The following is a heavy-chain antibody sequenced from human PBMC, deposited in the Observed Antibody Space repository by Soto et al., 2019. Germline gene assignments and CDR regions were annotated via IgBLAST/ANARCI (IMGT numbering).Heavy chain of an antibody. Sequence: SVKVSSKASGGTFSSYTISWVRQAPGQGLEWMGRIIPILGIANYAQKFQGRVTITADKSTSTAYMELSSLRSEDTAVYYCAREEQTKRYSGYRVAFDYWGKGTLVTVSS. CDR2: IIPILGIA. CDR1: GGTFSSYT. J-gene: IGHJ4*02. D-gene: IGHD5-12*01. V-gene: IGHV1-69*04. CDR3: AREEQTKRYSGYRVAFDY.